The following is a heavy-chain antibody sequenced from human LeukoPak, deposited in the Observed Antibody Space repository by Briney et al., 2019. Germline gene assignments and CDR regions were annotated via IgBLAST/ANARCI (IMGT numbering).Heavy chain of an antibody. J-gene: IGHJ1*01. V-gene: IGHV3-23*01. Sequence: GGSLRLSCAAAGFTFSCHSMSWVRQAAGKGLAWVSAISGCGGRADYAVSVKGRFAISRDNSKNSLYLEMNSLRAEDTAVYYRAKVLGAYGEVLLGYFQHWGQGTLVTVSS. CDR3: AKVLGAYGEVLLGYFQH. CDR1: GFTFSCHS. D-gene: IGHD4/OR15-4a*01. CDR2: ISGCGGRA.